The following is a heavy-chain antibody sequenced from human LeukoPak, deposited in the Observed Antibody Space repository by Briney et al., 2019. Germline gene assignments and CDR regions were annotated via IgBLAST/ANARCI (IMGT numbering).Heavy chain of an antibody. CDR3: AREPESGYTIDY. CDR1: GGSFSGYY. J-gene: IGHJ4*02. CDR2: INHSGST. V-gene: IGHV4-34*01. Sequence: SETLSLTCAVYGGSFSGYYWSWIRQPPGKGLEWIGEINHSGSTNYNPSLKSRVTISVDTSKNQFSLKLSSVTAADTAVYYCAREPESGYTIDYWGQGTLVTVSS. D-gene: IGHD3-3*01.